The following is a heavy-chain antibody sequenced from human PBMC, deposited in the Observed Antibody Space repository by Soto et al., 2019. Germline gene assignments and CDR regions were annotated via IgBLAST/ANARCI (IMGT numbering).Heavy chain of an antibody. CDR3: LRYGGANIDY. D-gene: IGHD2-21*01. CDR1: GYRFTSFW. CDR2: IHPDDSDT. J-gene: IGHJ4*02. Sequence: PGESLKISCQGFGYRFTSFWIGWVRKMPGKGLEWMGLIHPDDSDTKYNQRCQSQVTISADKAISTAYMQVSSRKASVTSIECCLRYGGANIDYRGQGSLVTVSS. V-gene: IGHV5-51*01.